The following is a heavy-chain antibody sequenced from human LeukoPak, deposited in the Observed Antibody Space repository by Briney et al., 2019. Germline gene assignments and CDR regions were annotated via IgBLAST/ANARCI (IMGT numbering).Heavy chain of an antibody. CDR1: GFTFSGNW. V-gene: IGHV3-74*01. J-gene: IGHJ4*02. Sequence: GGSLRLSCEASGFTFSGNWMHWVRQAPGKGLVWVSRINGDGRATYYADSLKGRFTISRDNAKNTVYLQMNSLGAEDTAVYYCARGIAGAWGFDYWGLGTLVTVSS. CDR3: ARGIAGAWGFDY. CDR2: INGDGRAT. D-gene: IGHD6-13*01.